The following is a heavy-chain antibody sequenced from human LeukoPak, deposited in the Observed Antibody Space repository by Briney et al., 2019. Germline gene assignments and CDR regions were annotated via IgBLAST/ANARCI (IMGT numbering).Heavy chain of an antibody. J-gene: IGHJ6*03. CDR3: ARDPYSGNYGTYYYYYMDV. D-gene: IGHD1-26*01. V-gene: IGHV3-21*01. Sequence: GGSLIPSCADSGFTFSNYNMNWVRQAPGKAMEWVSSITSSGTYTFYADSVKGRFTISRDNAKNSLYLQMDSLGPEDTAVYYCARDPYSGNYGTYYYYYMDVWGKGTTVTISS. CDR1: GFTFSNYN. CDR2: ITSSGTYT.